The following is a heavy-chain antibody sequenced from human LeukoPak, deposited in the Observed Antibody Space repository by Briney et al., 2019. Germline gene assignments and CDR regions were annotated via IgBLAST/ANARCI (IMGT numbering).Heavy chain of an antibody. Sequence: RTSETLSLTYTVSGGSISSDSYYWAWIRQPPGKGLEWIASIYYSGSTYYNPSLKSRVTISVDTSRNQFSLKLNSVTAADTAVYYCASLAVAGLSEGYWGQGTLVTVSS. CDR3: ASLAVAGLSEGY. CDR2: IYYSGST. V-gene: IGHV4-39*01. CDR1: GGSISSDSYY. D-gene: IGHD6-19*01. J-gene: IGHJ4*02.